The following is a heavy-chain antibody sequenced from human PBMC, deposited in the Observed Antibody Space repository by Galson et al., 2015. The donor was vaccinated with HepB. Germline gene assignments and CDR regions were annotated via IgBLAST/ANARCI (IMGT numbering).Heavy chain of an antibody. D-gene: IGHD6-13*01. CDR3: ARGIWYSSTRQRPGYFDL. CDR2: INGHNADT. CDR1: AYTFAAYA. V-gene: IGHV1-18*01. Sequence: SVKVSCKASAYTFAAYAISWVRQAPGQGLEWMGWINGHNADTNYARKFQGRVTMTTDTSTSTGYMELRNLRSDDTAVYYCARGIWYSSTRQRPGYFDLWGRGTLVTVSS. J-gene: IGHJ2*01.